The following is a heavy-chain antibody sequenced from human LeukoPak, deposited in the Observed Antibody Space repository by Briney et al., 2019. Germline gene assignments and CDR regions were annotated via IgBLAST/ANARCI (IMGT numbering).Heavy chain of an antibody. CDR2: ISGSGGST. V-gene: IGHV3-23*01. CDR1: GFTFSSYS. D-gene: IGHD1-26*01. CDR3: AKGSPYRVVGATAYYFDY. Sequence: GGSLRLSCVASGFTFSSYSMNWVRQAPGKGLEWVSAISGSGGSTYYADSVKGRFTISRDNSKNTLYLQMNSLRAEDTAVYYCAKGSPYRVVGATAYYFDYWGQGTLVTVSS. J-gene: IGHJ4*02.